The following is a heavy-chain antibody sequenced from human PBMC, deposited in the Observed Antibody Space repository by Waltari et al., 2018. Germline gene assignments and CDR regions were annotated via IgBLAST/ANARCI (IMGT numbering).Heavy chain of an antibody. CDR1: GYSLRELA. V-gene: IGHV1-24*01. CDR3: TTDIMLRVFSNV. CDR2: LDPEDEET. D-gene: IGHD3-10*01. Sequence: QVQLVQSGAEVRKPGASVKVSCKVSGYSLRELAMHWVRQAPGKGREWVGGLDPEDEETVYAQKFQGRVTMTEDTSTDTAYMELSSLRSDDTAVYYCTTDIMLRVFSNVWGQGTTVTVSS. J-gene: IGHJ6*02.